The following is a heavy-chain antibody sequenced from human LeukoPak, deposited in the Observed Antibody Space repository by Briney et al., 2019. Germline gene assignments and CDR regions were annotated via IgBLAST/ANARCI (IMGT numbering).Heavy chain of an antibody. D-gene: IGHD5-18*01. Sequence: GRSLRLSCAASGFTFDDYAMHWVRQAPGKGLEWVSGISWNSGSIGYADSVKGRFTISRDNAKNSLYLQMNSLRAADMALYYCARGDRFRYSYADYWGQGTLVTVSS. CDR1: GFTFDDYA. CDR3: ARGDRFRYSYADY. J-gene: IGHJ4*02. V-gene: IGHV3-9*03. CDR2: ISWNSGSI.